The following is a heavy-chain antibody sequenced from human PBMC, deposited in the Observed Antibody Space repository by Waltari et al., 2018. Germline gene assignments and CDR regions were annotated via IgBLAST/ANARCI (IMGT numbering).Heavy chain of an antibody. CDR2: IYPGDSDT. V-gene: IGHV5-51*01. CDR3: AKPWGYEWLGDAFDI. Sequence: EVQLVQSGAEVKKPGESLKISCQGSGYSFTSYWIGWVRQMPGKGLEWMGIIYPGDSDTRYSPSFQGQVTISADKSISTAYLQWSSLKASDTAMYYCAKPWGYEWLGDAFDIWGQGTMVTVSS. J-gene: IGHJ3*02. D-gene: IGHD6-19*01. CDR1: GYSFTSYW.